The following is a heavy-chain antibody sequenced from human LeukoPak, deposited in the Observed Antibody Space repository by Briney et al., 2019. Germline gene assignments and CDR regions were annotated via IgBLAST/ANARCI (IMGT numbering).Heavy chain of an antibody. CDR2: IKQDGSEK. CDR1: GFIFSNYA. Sequence: GGSLRLSCAASGFIFSNYAMSWVRQAPGKGLEWVANIKQDGSEKYYVDSVKGRFTISRDNAKNSLYLQMNSLRAEDTAVYYCARDLGSSSWTFYYYYGMDVWGQGTTVTVSS. D-gene: IGHD6-13*01. V-gene: IGHV3-7*03. J-gene: IGHJ6*02. CDR3: ARDLGSSSWTFYYYYGMDV.